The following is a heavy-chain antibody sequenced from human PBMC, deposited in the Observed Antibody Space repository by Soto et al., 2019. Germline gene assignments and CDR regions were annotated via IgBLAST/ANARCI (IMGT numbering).Heavy chain of an antibody. CDR2: IFANGHT. J-gene: IGHJ5*02. Sequence: SETLSLTCIVSGGSISEKYWNWVRQPPGKGLEWIGLIFANGHTDYNPSLTSRVTMSVDASKNQFSLRLTSMTAADTAVYYCVASLAASGLNWLDPWGRGTLVTV. D-gene: IGHD6-13*01. CDR3: VASLAASGLNWLDP. V-gene: IGHV4-4*07. CDR1: GGSISEKY.